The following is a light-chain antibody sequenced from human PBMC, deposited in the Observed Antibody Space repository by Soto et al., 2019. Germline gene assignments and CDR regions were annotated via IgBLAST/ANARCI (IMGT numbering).Light chain of an antibody. V-gene: IGKV3-11*01. CDR2: DAY. J-gene: IGKJ5*01. Sequence: EVVLTHSPVTLSLSPGERATLSFRASPSFRGLLAWYQQKPGQAPRLLTYDAYNRATGIPPRFSGSGSGTDLTLTISSLGPEDSAVYYCQQRNMWPIPFGQGTRLEIK. CDR1: PSFRGL. CDR3: QQRNMWPIP.